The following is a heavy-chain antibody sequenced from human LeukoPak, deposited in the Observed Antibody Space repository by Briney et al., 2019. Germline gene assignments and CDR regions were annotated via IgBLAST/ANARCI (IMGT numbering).Heavy chain of an antibody. D-gene: IGHD3-22*01. V-gene: IGHV4-59*01. CDR1: GDSISNYY. Sequence: NPSETLSLTCTVSGDSISNYYWSWIRQPPGKGLEWIGYIYYSGITNSNPSLKSRVTISVDTSKNQFSLKLSSVTAADTAVFYCASLTTADAFDIWGQGTMVTVSS. J-gene: IGHJ3*02. CDR3: ASLTTADAFDI. CDR2: IYYSGIT.